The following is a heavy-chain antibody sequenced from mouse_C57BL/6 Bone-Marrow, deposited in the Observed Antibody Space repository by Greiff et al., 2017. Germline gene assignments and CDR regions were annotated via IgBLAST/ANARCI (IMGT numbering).Heavy chain of an antibody. CDR2: INPGSVGT. J-gene: IGHJ1*03. CDR1: GYAFTNYL. CDR3: ARWGWLLYWYFDV. D-gene: IGHD2-3*01. V-gene: IGHV1-54*01. Sequence: QVQLKESGAELVRPGTSVKVSCKASGYAFTNYLIEWVKQRPGQGLEWIGVINPGSVGTNYNEKFKGKATLTADKSSSTAYMQLSSLTSEDSAVYFCARWGWLLYWYFDVWGTGTTVTVSS.